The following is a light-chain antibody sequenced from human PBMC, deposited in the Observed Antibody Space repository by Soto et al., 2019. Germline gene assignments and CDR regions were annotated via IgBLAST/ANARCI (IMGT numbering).Light chain of an antibody. CDR3: QLSYSTHTIT. CDR2: AAS. Sequence: DIQRTQSPSSLSASVGDRVTITCRASQSISSYLNWYQQTPGKAPNLXXYAASSLQSGVPLRFSGSGSGTDFTLTISSLQPEDFATYDCQLSYSTHTITFGQGTRLEIK. V-gene: IGKV1-39*01. J-gene: IGKJ5*01. CDR1: QSISSY.